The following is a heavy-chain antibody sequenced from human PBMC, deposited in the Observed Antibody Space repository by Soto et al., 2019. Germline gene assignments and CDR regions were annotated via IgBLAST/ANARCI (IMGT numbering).Heavy chain of an antibody. Sequence: QVQLVQSGAEVKKPGASVKVSCKVSGYTFTGNYMHWMRQAPGQGPEWMGWINPRNGDTDYAQKFQGRVTITRDTSISTAYIDLSRLTSDDTAIYFCVRGGGGDGVTPTRIVFDYWGQGTLLTVSS. CDR3: VRGGGGDGVTPTRIVFDY. J-gene: IGHJ4*02. CDR2: INPRNGDT. CDR1: GYTFTGNY. D-gene: IGHD2-21*02. V-gene: IGHV1-2*02.